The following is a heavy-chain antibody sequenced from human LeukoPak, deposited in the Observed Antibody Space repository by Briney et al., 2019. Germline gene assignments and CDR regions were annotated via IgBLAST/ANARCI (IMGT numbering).Heavy chain of an antibody. J-gene: IGHJ6*02. CDR1: GFTVSSNY. CDR2: IYSGGNT. CDR3: AKAASSSWPSYQYGMDV. D-gene: IGHD6-13*01. Sequence: GGSLRLSCAASGFTVSSNYMSWVRQAPGRGLEWVSVIYSGGNTYYADSVKGRFTISKDNSKNTVYLQMNDLRVDDTAVYYCAKAASSSWPSYQYGMDVWGQGTTVTVSS. V-gene: IGHV3-53*01.